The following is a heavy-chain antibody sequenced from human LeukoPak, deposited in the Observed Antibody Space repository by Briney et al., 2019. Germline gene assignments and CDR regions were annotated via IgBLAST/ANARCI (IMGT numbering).Heavy chain of an antibody. D-gene: IGHD5-18*01. J-gene: IGHJ4*02. CDR3: AKNTGQTSEYSYGYHS. Sequence: GGSLRLSCAASGFTFSIYALDWVRQTPGKGLEWVSTISGNGGSTYYADSVKGRFTISRDNSRNTLGLQMNSLRAEDTAVYFCAKNTGQTSEYSYGYHSWGQGTLVIVSS. CDR1: GFTFSIYA. CDR2: ISGNGGST. V-gene: IGHV3-23*01.